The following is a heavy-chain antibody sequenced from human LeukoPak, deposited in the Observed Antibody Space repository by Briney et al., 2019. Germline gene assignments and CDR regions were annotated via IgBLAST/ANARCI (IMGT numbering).Heavy chain of an antibody. Sequence: PGASVKVSRKASQYTFTGYYMHWVRQAPGQGLEWMGWINPNSGDTNYAQKFQGRVTMTRDTSISTAYMELSRLRSDDTAVYYCARGARISSSWYSSVWGQGTLITVS. J-gene: IGHJ4*02. CDR3: ARGARISSSWYSSV. D-gene: IGHD2-2*01. CDR2: INPNSGDT. V-gene: IGHV1-2*02. CDR1: QYTFTGYY.